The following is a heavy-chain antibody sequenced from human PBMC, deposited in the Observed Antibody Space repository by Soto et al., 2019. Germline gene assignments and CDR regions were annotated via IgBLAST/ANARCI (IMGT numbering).Heavy chain of an antibody. CDR1: GFTFSSYG. Sequence: PGGSLRLSCAASGFTFSSYGMHWVRQAPGKGLEWVAVIWYDGSNKYYADSVKGRFTISRDNSKNTLYLQMNSLRAEDTAVYYCARDSAAIAVAGPDYWGQGTLVTVSS. J-gene: IGHJ4*02. CDR3: ARDSAAIAVAGPDY. D-gene: IGHD6-19*01. V-gene: IGHV3-33*01. CDR2: IWYDGSNK.